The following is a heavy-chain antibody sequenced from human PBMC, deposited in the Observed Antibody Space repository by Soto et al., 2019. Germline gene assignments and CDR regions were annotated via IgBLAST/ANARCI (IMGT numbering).Heavy chain of an antibody. CDR2: IYFSVTT. Sequence: QLQLQESGPGLVRPSETLSLTCTVSGASLTSDDSLSSSGSLLWGWIRQPPGKGLEGIGSIYFSVTTSSTPPLASRSPLPLTPSKTPFSLRLSPFPPPTPALYSFANHKGLYSSNPICYPPCFAPWAQGTLVTVSS. D-gene: IGHD2-21*01. CDR3: ANHKGLYSSNPICYPPCFAP. CDR1: GASLTSDDSLSSSGSLL. V-gene: IGHV4-39*01. J-gene: IGHJ5*02.